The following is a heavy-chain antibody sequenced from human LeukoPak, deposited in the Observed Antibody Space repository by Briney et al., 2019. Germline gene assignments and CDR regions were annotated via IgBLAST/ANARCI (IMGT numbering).Heavy chain of an antibody. V-gene: IGHV7-4-1*02. J-gene: IGHJ4*02. CDR1: GYTFTSYA. CDR3: AREVTGSSTSYYFDY. D-gene: IGHD2-2*01. CDR2: INTNTGNP. Sequence: ASVKVSCKASGYTFTSYAMNWVRQAPGQGLEWMGWINTNTGNPTYAQGFTGRFVFSLDTSVSTAYLQISSLKAEDTALYYCAREVTGSSTSYYFDYWGQGTLVTVSS.